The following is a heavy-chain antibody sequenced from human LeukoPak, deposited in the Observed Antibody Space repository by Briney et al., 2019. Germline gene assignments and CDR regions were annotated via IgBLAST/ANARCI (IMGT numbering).Heavy chain of an antibody. CDR2: IYSGGGT. CDR3: ARGPKGKYYFDY. J-gene: IGHJ4*02. V-gene: IGHV3-53*01. Sequence: PGGSLRLSCAASGVTVSSACMTWVRQTPGRGLEWVSVIYSGGGTYYADSVKGRFTISRDSSKNTLYLQMNSLRAEDTAVYYCARGPKGKYYFDYWGQGTLVTVSS. CDR1: GVTVSSAC.